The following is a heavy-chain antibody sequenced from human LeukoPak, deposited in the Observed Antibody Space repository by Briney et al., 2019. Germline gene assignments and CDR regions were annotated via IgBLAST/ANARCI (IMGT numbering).Heavy chain of an antibody. Sequence: PGGTLRPSCTVSGFPFTDYVIHWVRQAPGKGLEWVAVTSADESIKIYNDSVRGRFTISRDNSKNIQYLQMNSVRVEDTAVYYCARDPVLGAQYYLDYWGRGTLVTVSS. J-gene: IGHJ4*02. V-gene: IGHV3-30-3*01. CDR1: GFPFTDYV. D-gene: IGHD1-26*01. CDR3: ARDPVLGAQYYLDY. CDR2: TSADESIK.